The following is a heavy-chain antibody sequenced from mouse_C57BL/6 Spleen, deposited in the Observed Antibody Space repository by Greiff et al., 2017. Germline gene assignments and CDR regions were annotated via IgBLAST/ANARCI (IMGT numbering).Heavy chain of an antibody. Sequence: QVQLQQPGAELVKPGASVKLSCKASGYTFTSYWMQCVKQRPGQGLEWIGEIDPSDSYTNYNQKFKGKATLTVDTSSSTAYMQLSSLTSEDSAVYYCARANSSGFLFDYWGQGTTLTVSS. CDR2: IDPSDSYT. J-gene: IGHJ2*01. V-gene: IGHV1-50*01. CDR1: GYTFTSYW. CDR3: ARANSSGFLFDY. D-gene: IGHD3-2*02.